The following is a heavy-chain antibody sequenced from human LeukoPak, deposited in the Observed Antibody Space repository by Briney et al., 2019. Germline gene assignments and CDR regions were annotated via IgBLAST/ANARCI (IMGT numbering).Heavy chain of an antibody. CDR1: GGTFSSYA. V-gene: IGHV1-8*02. D-gene: IGHD5-12*01. CDR3: ARGGGYSGYADY. Sequence: ASVKVSCKASGGTFSSYAISWVRQAIGQGLEWMGWMNPNSGNTGYAQKFQGRVTMTRNTSISTAYMELSSLRSEDTAVYYCARGGGYSGYADYWGQGTLVTVSS. J-gene: IGHJ4*02. CDR2: MNPNSGNT.